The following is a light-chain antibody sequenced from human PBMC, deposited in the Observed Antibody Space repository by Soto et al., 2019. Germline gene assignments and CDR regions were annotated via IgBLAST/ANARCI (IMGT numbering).Light chain of an antibody. CDR1: SSDVGSYTY. J-gene: IGLJ1*01. CDR3: ISYTGSDTSYV. V-gene: IGLV2-14*01. CDR2: EVR. Sequence: QSALTQPASVSGSPGQSITISCTGTSSDVGSYTYVAWYQQFPGKTPKLMIYEVRNRPAGVSSRFSGSKSGNTASLTISGLQAEDEADYYCISYTGSDTSYVFGTGTKLTVL.